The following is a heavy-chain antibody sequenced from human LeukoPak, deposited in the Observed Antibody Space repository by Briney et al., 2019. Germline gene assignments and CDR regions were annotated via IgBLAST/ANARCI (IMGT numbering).Heavy chain of an antibody. CDR1: GFTLNGYL. CDR3: ARRNPNRNALDL. Sequence: GGSLRLSCAASGFTLNGYLMSWVRQAPGRGLEWVANIKKDGSEESYLDSVKGRFTVSRDNAKNSLFLQMNSLRGEDTAVYYCARRNPNRNALDLWGQGTMVTISS. J-gene: IGHJ3*01. V-gene: IGHV3-7*01. D-gene: IGHD1/OR15-1a*01. CDR2: IKKDGSEE.